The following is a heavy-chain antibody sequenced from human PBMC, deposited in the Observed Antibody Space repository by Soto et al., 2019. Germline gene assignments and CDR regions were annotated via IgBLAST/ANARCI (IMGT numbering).Heavy chain of an antibody. CDR2: IYYDGSNR. D-gene: IGHD2-8*01. J-gene: IGHJ4*01. Sequence: PGGPLRLSCAASGFTFGTYAMHWVRQAPGKGLEWVAVIYYDGSNRYYGDAVKGRFTISRDNSKSTLYLQMGSLRAEDTAVYYCARAFCTNGVCYYFFDYWGHGTLVTXSS. V-gene: IGHV3-30*12. CDR3: ARAFCTNGVCYYFFDY. CDR1: GFTFGTYA.